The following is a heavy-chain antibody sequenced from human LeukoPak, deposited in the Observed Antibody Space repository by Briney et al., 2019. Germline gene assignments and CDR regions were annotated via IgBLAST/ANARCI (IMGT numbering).Heavy chain of an antibody. CDR3: ARGGASGWYGRLDY. CDR1: DGSISSYY. CDR2: IYYSGST. V-gene: IGHV4-59*01. D-gene: IGHD6-19*01. Sequence: SETLSLTCTVSDGSISSYYWSWIRQPPGKGLEWIGYIYYSGSTNYNPSLKSRVTISVDTSKNQFSLKLSSVTAADTAVYYCARGGASGWYGRLDYWGQGTLVTVSS. J-gene: IGHJ4*02.